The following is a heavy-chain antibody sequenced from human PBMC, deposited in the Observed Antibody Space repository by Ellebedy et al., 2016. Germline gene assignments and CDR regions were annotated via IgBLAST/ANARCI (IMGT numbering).Heavy chain of an antibody. Sequence: GESLKISXAASGFTFSSYAMSRVRQAPEKGLEWVSAISGSGGSTYYADSVKGRFTISRDNSKNTLYLQMNSLRAEDTAVYYCAKESYGSGSTLFDYWGQGTLVTVSS. CDR3: AKESYGSGSTLFDY. CDR1: GFTFSSYA. D-gene: IGHD3-10*01. CDR2: ISGSGGST. J-gene: IGHJ4*02. V-gene: IGHV3-23*01.